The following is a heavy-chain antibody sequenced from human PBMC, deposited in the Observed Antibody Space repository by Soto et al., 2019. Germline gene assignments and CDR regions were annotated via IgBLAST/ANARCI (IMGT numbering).Heavy chain of an antibody. CDR3: ARRAPYYAMDV. J-gene: IGHJ6*01. CDR2: IRSGGDT. CDR1: GFSVSINF. V-gene: IGHV3-53*01. Sequence: GGSLRLSCAASGFSVSINFMSWVRQAPGKGLEWVSLIRSGGDTDYADSVRCRVTISSDNSKNTVFFQIISLRAEDTAMYYGARRAPYYAMDVWGQATTVPVSS.